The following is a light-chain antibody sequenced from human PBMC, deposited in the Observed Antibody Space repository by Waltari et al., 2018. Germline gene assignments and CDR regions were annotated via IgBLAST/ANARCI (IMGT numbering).Light chain of an antibody. J-gene: IGLJ3*02. CDR3: LVYMGSGIWV. CDR2: KTN. V-gene: IGLV8-61*01. Sequence: QTVVTQEPSLSVSPGGTVTRTSAFSSGYPSSTSYFSRYPQPPGQPPRTLMYKTNIRSSGVPDRFSGSSLWNKAALSITGAQADDESDYYCLVYMGSGIWVFGGGTKLTVL. CDR1: SGYPSSTSY.